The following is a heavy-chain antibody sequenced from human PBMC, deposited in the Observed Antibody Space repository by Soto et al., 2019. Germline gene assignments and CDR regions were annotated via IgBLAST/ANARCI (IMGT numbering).Heavy chain of an antibody. Sequence: SETLSITCTVSGGSISSDSYYWSWIRQPPGKGLEWIGYIYYSGSTNYNPSLKSRVTISVDTSKNQFSLKLSPVTAADTAVYYCAKGGPQWLFFDYWGQGTLVTVSS. J-gene: IGHJ4*02. V-gene: IGHV4-61*01. CDR3: AKGGPQWLFFDY. CDR1: GGSISSDSYY. D-gene: IGHD6-19*01. CDR2: IYYSGST.